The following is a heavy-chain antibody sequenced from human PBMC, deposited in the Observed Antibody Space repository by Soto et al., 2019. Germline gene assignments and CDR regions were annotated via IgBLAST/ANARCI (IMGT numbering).Heavy chain of an antibody. J-gene: IGHJ2*01. D-gene: IGHD4-17*01. CDR3: ATSRPDYGDANWYFDL. V-gene: IGHV1-24*01. CDR1: GYTLTELS. Sequence: QVQLVQSGAEVKKPGASVKVSCKVSGYTLTELSMHWVRQAPGKGLEWMGGFDPEDGETIYAQKFQGRVTMTXXTXTXIAYMELSSLRSEDTAVYYCATSRPDYGDANWYFDLWGRGTLVTVSS. CDR2: FDPEDGET.